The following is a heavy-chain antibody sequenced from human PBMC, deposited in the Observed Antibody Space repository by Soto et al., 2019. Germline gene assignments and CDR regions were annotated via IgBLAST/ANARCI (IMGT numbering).Heavy chain of an antibody. V-gene: IGHV4-30-4*01. Sequence: SETLSLTCTVSGGSISSGDYYWSWIRQPPGKGLEWIGYIYYSGSTYYNPSLKSRVTISVDTSKNQFSLKLSSVTAADTAVYYCARGLEYSSSSFMPGWFDPWGQGTLVTVSS. CDR2: IYYSGST. D-gene: IGHD6-6*01. J-gene: IGHJ5*02. CDR3: ARGLEYSSSSFMPGWFDP. CDR1: GGSISSGDYY.